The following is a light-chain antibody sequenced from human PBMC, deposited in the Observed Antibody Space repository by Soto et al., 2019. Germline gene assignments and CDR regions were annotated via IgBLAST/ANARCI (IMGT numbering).Light chain of an antibody. V-gene: IGKV1-5*03. CDR1: QSISIW. J-gene: IGKJ1*01. CDR2: KAS. Sequence: DIQMTQSPSTLSASVGDRVAITCRASQSISIWLAWYQQKPGKAPKLLIYKASSVEIGVLSRFSGSGSGTDFTLTISSLQPDDFATYYCQQYNDYSWTFGQGTKLEIK. CDR3: QQYNDYSWT.